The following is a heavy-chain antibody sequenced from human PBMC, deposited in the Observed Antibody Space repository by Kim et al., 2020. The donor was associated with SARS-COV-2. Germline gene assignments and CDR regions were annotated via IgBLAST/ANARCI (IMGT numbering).Heavy chain of an antibody. Sequence: ASVKVSCKASGYTFTSYGISWVRQAPGQGLEWMGWISAYNGNTNYAQKLQGRVTMTTDTSTSTAYMELRSLRSDDTAVYYCARDDLGRFGESHFDYWGQGTLVTVSS. CDR2: ISAYNGNT. V-gene: IGHV1-18*04. J-gene: IGHJ4*02. CDR1: GYTFTSYG. D-gene: IGHD3-10*01. CDR3: ARDDLGRFGESHFDY.